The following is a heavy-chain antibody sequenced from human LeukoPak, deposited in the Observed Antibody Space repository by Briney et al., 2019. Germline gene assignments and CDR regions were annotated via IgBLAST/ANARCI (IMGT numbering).Heavy chain of an antibody. CDR2: ISYDGSNK. Sequence: GGSLRLSCAASGFTFSSYGMHWVRQAPGKGLEWVAVISYDGSNKYYADSVKGRFTISRDNSKNTLYLQMNSLRSEDTAVYYCAAGQTGLSSDYWGQGTLVTVSS. CDR3: AAGQTGLSSDY. CDR1: GFTFSSYG. J-gene: IGHJ4*02. V-gene: IGHV3-30*03.